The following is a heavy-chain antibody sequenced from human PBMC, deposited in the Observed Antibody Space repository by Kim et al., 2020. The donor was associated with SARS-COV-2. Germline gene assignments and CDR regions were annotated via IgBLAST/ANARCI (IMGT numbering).Heavy chain of an antibody. Sequence: SNSTANYYADSVRGRFTTSRDNAKNSLFLQMNSLRVEDTAVYYCTGRLDYWGQGILVTVSS. CDR3: TGRLDY. J-gene: IGHJ4*02. CDR2: SNSTAN. D-gene: IGHD1-26*01. V-gene: IGHV3-48*01.